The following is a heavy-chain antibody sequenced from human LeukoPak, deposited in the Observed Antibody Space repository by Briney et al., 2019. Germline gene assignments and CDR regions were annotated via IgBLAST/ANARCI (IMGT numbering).Heavy chain of an antibody. D-gene: IGHD4-17*01. V-gene: IGHV1-18*01. Sequence: ASVKVSCKASSYNVTSYGISWERQAPGQGLKWMGWFSAYNGNTNYAQKLQGRDTMTTDTSTSTAYMELRSLRSDDTAVCYCARDERNDYGDYYPPEAFDYWGQGTLVTVSS. J-gene: IGHJ4*02. CDR1: SYNVTSYG. CDR3: ARDERNDYGDYYPPEAFDY. CDR2: FSAYNGNT.